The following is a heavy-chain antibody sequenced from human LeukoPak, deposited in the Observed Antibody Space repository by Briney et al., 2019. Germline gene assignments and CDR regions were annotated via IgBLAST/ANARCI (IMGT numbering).Heavy chain of an antibody. CDR2: ISDTGDST. V-gene: IGHV3-23*01. CDR1: GFTFSSYA. CDR3: ARDRLGAAAGFFDY. D-gene: IGHD6-13*01. Sequence: GGSLRLSCAASGFTFSSYALSWVRQAPGKGLEWVSGISDTGDSTYYADSVKGRFTISRDNSKNTLYLQMNSLRADDTAVYYCARDRLGAAAGFFDYWGQGSLVTVSS. J-gene: IGHJ4*02.